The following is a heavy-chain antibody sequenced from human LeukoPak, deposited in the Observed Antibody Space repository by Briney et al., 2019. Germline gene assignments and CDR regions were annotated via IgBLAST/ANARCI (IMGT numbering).Heavy chain of an antibody. CDR2: ISSNGGST. V-gene: IGHV3-64*01. Sequence: GGSLRLSCAASGFTFSSYAMHWVRQAPGKGLEYVSAISSNGGSTYYANSVKGRFTISRDNSKNTLYLQMGSLRAEDMAVYYCARSMLRFLEWIPVDYWGQETLDIVSP. D-gene: IGHD3-3*01. CDR3: ARSMLRFLEWIPVDY. CDR1: GFTFSSYA. J-gene: IGHJ4*02.